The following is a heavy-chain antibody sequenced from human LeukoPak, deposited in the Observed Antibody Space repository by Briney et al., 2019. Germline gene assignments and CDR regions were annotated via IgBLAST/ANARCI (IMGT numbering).Heavy chain of an antibody. Sequence: ASVKVSCKASGGTFSSYAISWVRQAPGQGLEWMGRIIPILGIANYAQKFQGRVTITADKSTSTAYMELSSLRSEDTAVYYCASDFNGSGPAEPGIFDYWGQGTLVTVSS. V-gene: IGHV1-69*04. CDR3: ASDFNGSGPAEPGIFDY. CDR1: GGTFSSYA. CDR2: IIPILGIA. J-gene: IGHJ4*02. D-gene: IGHD3-10*01.